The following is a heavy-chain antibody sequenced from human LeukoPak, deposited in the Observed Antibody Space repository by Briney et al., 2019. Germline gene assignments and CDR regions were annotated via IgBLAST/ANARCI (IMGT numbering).Heavy chain of an antibody. V-gene: IGHV4-59*12. CDR1: GGSISSYY. CDR2: IYYSGST. D-gene: IGHD2-8*01. J-gene: IGHJ4*02. Sequence: TSETLSLTCTVSGGSISSYYWSWIRQPPGKGLEWIGYIYYSGSTNYNPSLKSRVTMSVDTSKNQFSLKLSSVTAADTAVYYCARGSLIVYASHGGSSSLFDYWGQGTLVTVSS. CDR3: ARGSLIVYASHGGSSSLFDY.